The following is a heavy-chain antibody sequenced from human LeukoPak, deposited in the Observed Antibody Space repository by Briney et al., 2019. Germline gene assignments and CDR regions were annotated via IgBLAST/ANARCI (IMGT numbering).Heavy chain of an antibody. V-gene: IGHV3-23*01. CDR1: GFTLTNYW. CDR2: ISGSGGST. D-gene: IGHD5-12*01. J-gene: IGHJ4*02. Sequence: TGGSLRLSCAASGFTLTNYWMGWVRQPPGKGLEWVSAISGSGGSTYYADSVKGRFTISRDNSKNTLYLQMNSLRAEDTAVYYCAKRGGYDRIDYWGQGTLVTVSS. CDR3: AKRGGYDRIDY.